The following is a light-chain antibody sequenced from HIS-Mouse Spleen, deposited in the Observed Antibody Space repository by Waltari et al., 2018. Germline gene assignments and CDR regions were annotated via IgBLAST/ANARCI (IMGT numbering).Light chain of an antibody. Sequence: VQSSQSSSTMSASVGDRVTITCRASQSTSSWLAWYQQKPGKDPKLLNYTASSLESGVPSRFVGSGLGTEFTLTMSRLQPDYFASYSCQQYNSLWSFGQGPKFQIQ. J-gene: IGKJ1*01. CDR2: TAS. CDR1: QSTSSW. CDR3: QQYNSLWS. V-gene: IGKV1-5*03.